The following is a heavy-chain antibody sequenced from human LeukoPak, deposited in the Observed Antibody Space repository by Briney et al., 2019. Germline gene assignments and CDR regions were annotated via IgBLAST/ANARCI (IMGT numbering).Heavy chain of an antibody. CDR1: GYTFTSYY. Sequence: GASVKVSCKASGYTFTSYYIHWVRQAPGQGLEWMGIIRPSGGRASYPQNFQGRVTMTMDMSASTVHMELSSLTSEDTAMYYCAKKPPESSRFDYWGKGPPVTVPS. CDR2: IRPSGGRA. V-gene: IGHV1-46*01. CDR3: AKKPPESSRFDY. D-gene: IGHD6-6*01. J-gene: IGHJ4*02.